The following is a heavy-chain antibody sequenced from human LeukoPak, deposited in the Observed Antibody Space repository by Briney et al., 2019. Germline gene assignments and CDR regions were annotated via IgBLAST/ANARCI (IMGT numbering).Heavy chain of an antibody. CDR2: IKQDGSEK. D-gene: IGHD1-26*01. Sequence: GGSLRLSCAASGFTFSSYWMSWVRQAPGKGLEWVANIKQDGSEKYYVDSVKGRFTISRDNAENSLYLQMNSLRAEDTAVYYCATVGMGATIGYWGQGTLVTVSS. V-gene: IGHV3-7*05. CDR1: GFTFSSYW. J-gene: IGHJ4*02. CDR3: ATVGMGATIGY.